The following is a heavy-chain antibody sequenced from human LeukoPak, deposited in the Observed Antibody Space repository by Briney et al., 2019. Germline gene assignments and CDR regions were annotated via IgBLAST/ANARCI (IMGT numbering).Heavy chain of an antibody. J-gene: IGHJ5*02. CDR1: GFTFSSYG. CDR3: AEDKRIKYCSSTSCLGLFDP. Sequence: GGSLRLSCAASGFTFSSYGMHWVRQAPGKGLEWVAFIRYDGSNKYYADSVKGRFTISRDNSKNTLYLQMNSLRAEDTAVYYCAEDKRIKYCSSTSCLGLFDPWGQGTLVTVSS. CDR2: IRYDGSNK. D-gene: IGHD2-2*01. V-gene: IGHV3-30*02.